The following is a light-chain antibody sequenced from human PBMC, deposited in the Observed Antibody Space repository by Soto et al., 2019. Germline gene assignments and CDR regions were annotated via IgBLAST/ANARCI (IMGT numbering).Light chain of an antibody. CDR3: QQYYTYPWT. CDR1: QSINSW. V-gene: IGKV1-5*01. Sequence: DIQMTQSPSILSASVGDRVTITCRASQSINSWLAWYQQKPGKAPKLLIYDASHLQSGVPSRVSGSGSGAEFTLTISSLQPDDFATYYCQQYYTYPWTFGQGTKVEIK. J-gene: IGKJ1*01. CDR2: DAS.